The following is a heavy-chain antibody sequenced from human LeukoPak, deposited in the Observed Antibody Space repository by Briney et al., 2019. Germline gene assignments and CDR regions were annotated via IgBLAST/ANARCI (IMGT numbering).Heavy chain of an antibody. D-gene: IGHD1-26*01. CDR2: INPNSGGT. Sequence: ASVKVSCKASGYTFTGYYMHWVRQAPGQGLEWMGRINPNSGGTNYAQKFQGRVTMTRDTSISTAYMELSRLRSDDTAVYYCARVRVGARWFDHWGQGTLVTVSS. CDR1: GYTFTGYY. CDR3: ARVRVGARWFDH. J-gene: IGHJ5*02. V-gene: IGHV1-2*06.